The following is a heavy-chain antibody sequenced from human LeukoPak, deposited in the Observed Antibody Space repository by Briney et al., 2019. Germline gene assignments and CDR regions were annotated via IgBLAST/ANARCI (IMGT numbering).Heavy chain of an antibody. CDR3: ARPTFSFDSSGYFDY. CDR2: LSGPGRNT. J-gene: IGHJ4*02. V-gene: IGHV3-23*01. D-gene: IGHD3-22*01. Sequence: GGSLRLSCAASGFTFSSYAMSWVRQAPGKGLEWVSTLSGPGRNTYYADSVEGRFTISRDNAKNSLYLQMTSLRDEDTAVYYCARPTFSFDSSGYFDYWGQGTLVTVSS. CDR1: GFTFSSYA.